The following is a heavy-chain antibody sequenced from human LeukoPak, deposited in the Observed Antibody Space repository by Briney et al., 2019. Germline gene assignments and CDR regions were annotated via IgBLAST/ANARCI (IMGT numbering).Heavy chain of an antibody. Sequence: PGGSLGLSCSASGLSFSNYAMHWVRQAPGKGLEYVSAISSNGGSTYYADSVKGRFTISRDNSKNSLYLQMNSLRTEDTALFYCAKDTTYCSGANCYGIGIFDYWGQGILVTVSS. CDR2: ISSNGGST. CDR3: AKDTTYCSGANCYGIGIFDY. D-gene: IGHD2-15*01. CDR1: GLSFSNYA. J-gene: IGHJ4*02. V-gene: IGHV3-64*04.